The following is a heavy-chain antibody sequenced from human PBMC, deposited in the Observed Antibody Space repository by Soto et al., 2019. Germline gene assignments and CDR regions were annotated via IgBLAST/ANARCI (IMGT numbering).Heavy chain of an antibody. Sequence: EVQLLESGGGLVQPGGSLRLSCAASGFTFSSYAMSWVRQAPGKGLEWVSGITGRGGSTYYADSVKGRFTISRDNSKNTLYLQMHSLRAEDTAVYYCEKVIIAVAWMFDYWGQGTLVTVSS. V-gene: IGHV3-23*01. CDR2: ITGRGGST. J-gene: IGHJ4*02. CDR1: GFTFSSYA. D-gene: IGHD6-19*01. CDR3: EKVIIAVAWMFDY.